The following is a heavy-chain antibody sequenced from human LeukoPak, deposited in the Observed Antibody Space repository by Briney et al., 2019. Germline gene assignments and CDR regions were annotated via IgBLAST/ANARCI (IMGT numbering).Heavy chain of an antibody. J-gene: IGHJ3*02. V-gene: IGHV1-69*05. CDR2: IIPIFGTA. D-gene: IGHD1-26*01. Sequence: SVKVSCKASGGTFSSYAISWVRQAPGQGLEWMGGIIPIFGTANSAQKFQGRVTITTDESTSTAYMKLSSLRSVDTAVYYCARERSKVGASPGAFDIWGQGTMVTVSS. CDR1: GGTFSSYA. CDR3: ARERSKVGASPGAFDI.